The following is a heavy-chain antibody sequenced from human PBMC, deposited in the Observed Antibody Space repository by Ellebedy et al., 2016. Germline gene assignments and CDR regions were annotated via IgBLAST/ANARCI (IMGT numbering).Heavy chain of an antibody. CDR1: GGSISSYY. D-gene: IGHD3-9*01. CDR2: IYYSGST. V-gene: IGHV4-59*08. CDR3: ARVGRYFDGDAFDI. J-gene: IGHJ3*02. Sequence: SETLSLXXTVSGGSISSYYWSWIRQPPGKGLEWIGYIYYSGSTNYNPSLKSRVTISVDTSKNQFSLKLSSVTAADTAVYYCARVGRYFDGDAFDIWGQGTMVTVSS.